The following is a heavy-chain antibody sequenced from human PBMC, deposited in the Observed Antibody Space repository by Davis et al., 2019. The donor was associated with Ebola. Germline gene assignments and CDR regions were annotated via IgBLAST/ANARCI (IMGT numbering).Heavy chain of an antibody. J-gene: IGHJ6*02. V-gene: IGHV5-51*01. CDR2: IYPGDSDT. Sequence: GESLKISCKGSGYSFTSYWIGWVRQMPGKGLEWMGIIYPGDSDTRYSPSFQGQVTISADKSISTAYLQWSSLKASDTAMYYCARHLSYYYYYYGMDVWGQGTTVTVSS. CDR1: GYSFTSYW. CDR3: ARHLSYYYYYYGMDV.